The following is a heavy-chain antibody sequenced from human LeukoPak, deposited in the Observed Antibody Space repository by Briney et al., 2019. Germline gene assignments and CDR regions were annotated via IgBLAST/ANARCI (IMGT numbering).Heavy chain of an antibody. CDR2: IYTSGST. CDR1: GGSISSYY. J-gene: IGHJ6*02. D-gene: IGHD1-26*01. CDR3: ARDSGAPMTGYYYGMDV. V-gene: IGHV4-4*07. Sequence: SGTLSLTCTVSGGSISSYYWSWIRQPAGKGLEWIGRIYTSGSTNYNPSLKSRVTMSVDTSKNQFSLKLSSVTAADTAVYYCARDSGAPMTGYYYGMDVWGQGTTVTVSS.